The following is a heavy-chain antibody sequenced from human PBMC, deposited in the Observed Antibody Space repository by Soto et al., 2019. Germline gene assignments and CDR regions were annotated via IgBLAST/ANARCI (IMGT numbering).Heavy chain of an antibody. CDR3: ARDSVLRFVEWLFNY. Sequence: ASVKVSCKASGYTFSGYYIHWVRQAPGQGFEWMGWINPNSGGTNYAQKFQGRVTMTRDTSISTAYMELSRLRSDDTAVYYCARDSVLRFVEWLFNYWGQGTLVTVS. CDR1: GYTFSGYY. J-gene: IGHJ4*02. V-gene: IGHV1-2*02. CDR2: INPNSGGT. D-gene: IGHD3-3*01.